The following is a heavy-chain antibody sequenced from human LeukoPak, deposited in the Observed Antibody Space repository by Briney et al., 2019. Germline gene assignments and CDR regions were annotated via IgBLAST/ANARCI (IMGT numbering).Heavy chain of an antibody. D-gene: IGHD3-9*01. V-gene: IGHV3-66*02. CDR1: GFTVSSNY. J-gene: IGHJ4*02. CDR2: IYSGGST. Sequence: GGSLRLSCAASGFTVSSNYMSWVRQAPGKGLEWVSVIYSGGSTYYADSVKGRFTISRDNSKNTLYLQMNSLRAEDTAVYYCAKLPSPYYDILTGYYDNINWGQGTLVTVSS. CDR3: AKLPSPYYDILTGYYDNIN.